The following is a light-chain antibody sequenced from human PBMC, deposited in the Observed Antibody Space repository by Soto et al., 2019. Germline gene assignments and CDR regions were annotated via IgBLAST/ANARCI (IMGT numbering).Light chain of an antibody. Sequence: DIQMTQSTSSLSASVGDRVSVTCRASQSISTFLNWYQQRPGEDPKLLIYAASSLQSGVLSSFSGSGSGADFTLTIGSLQPEDFATYYCQQSYTASRTFGQGTKGEVK. V-gene: IGKV1-39*01. CDR2: AAS. CDR1: QSISTF. J-gene: IGKJ1*01. CDR3: QQSYTASRT.